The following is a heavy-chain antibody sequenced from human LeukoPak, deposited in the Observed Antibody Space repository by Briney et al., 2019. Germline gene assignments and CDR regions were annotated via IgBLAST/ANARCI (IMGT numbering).Heavy chain of an antibody. V-gene: IGHV3-74*01. Sequence: GGSLRLSCAAAGFTFSSYWMSWVRQAPGKGLTRVSQINSDGSATSCADPVKGRCTISRDNAKNMLYLEMNSLRVEDTAVYFCTRDHGLDVWGQGTTVTVSS. J-gene: IGHJ6*02. CDR2: INSDGSAT. CDR1: GFTFSSYW. CDR3: TRDHGLDV.